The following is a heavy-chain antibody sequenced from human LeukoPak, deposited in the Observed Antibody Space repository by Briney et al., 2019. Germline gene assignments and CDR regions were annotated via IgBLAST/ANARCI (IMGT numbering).Heavy chain of an antibody. CDR2: ISSSSSYI. D-gene: IGHD1-26*01. J-gene: IGHJ4*02. CDR3: ARDTMGATDY. V-gene: IGHV3-21*01. Sequence: GGSLRLSCAASGFTFSSYSMNWVRQAPGKGLEWVSSISSSSSYIYYADSVKGRFTISRDNAKNSLYLQMNSLRAEDTAVYFCARDTMGATDYWGQGTLVTVSS. CDR1: GFTFSSYS.